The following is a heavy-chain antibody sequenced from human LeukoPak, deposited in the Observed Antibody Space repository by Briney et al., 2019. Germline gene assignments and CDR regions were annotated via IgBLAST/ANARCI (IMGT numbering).Heavy chain of an antibody. Sequence: GSSVKVSCKASGYTFTGYYMHWVRQAPGQGLEWMGWINPNSGGTNYAQNFQGRVTMTRDTSISTAYMELSRLRSDDTAVYYCAREGEDSEDTNWFDLWGQGTLVTVSS. CDR2: INPNSGGT. V-gene: IGHV1-2*02. CDR1: GYTFTGYY. J-gene: IGHJ5*02. D-gene: IGHD3-10*01. CDR3: AREGEDSEDTNWFDL.